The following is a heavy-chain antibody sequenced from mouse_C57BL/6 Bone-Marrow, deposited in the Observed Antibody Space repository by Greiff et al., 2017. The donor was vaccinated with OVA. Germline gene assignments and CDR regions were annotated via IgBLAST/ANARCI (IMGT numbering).Heavy chain of an antibody. Sequence: EVLLVESGAGLVKPGGSLKLSCAASGFTFSSYAMPWVRQTPEQRLEWVAYISSGGDYIYYADTVKGRFTISRDTARNTLYLPMSSLTSEDTALYYCASDGYYAMDYWGQGTSVTVSS. CDR2: ISSGGDYI. J-gene: IGHJ4*01. D-gene: IGHD2-3*01. CDR3: ASDGYYAMDY. CDR1: GFTFSSYA. V-gene: IGHV5S21*01.